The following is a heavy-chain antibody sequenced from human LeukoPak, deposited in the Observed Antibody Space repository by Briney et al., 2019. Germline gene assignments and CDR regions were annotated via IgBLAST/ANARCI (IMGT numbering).Heavy chain of an antibody. Sequence: SETLSLTCAVYGGSFSGYYWSWIRQPPGKGLEWIGGINHSGSTNYNPSLKSRVTISVDTSKNQFSLKLSSVTAADTAVYYCARTRITMVRGVTGSFDYWGQGTLVTVSS. J-gene: IGHJ4*02. V-gene: IGHV4-34*01. CDR3: ARTRITMVRGVTGSFDY. CDR2: INHSGST. D-gene: IGHD3-10*01. CDR1: GGSFSGYY.